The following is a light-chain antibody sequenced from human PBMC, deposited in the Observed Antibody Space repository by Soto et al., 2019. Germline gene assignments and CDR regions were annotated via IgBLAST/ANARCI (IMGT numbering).Light chain of an antibody. CDR3: CSYAGSYTWV. CDR2: DVN. Sequence: QSALTQPRSVSGSPGQSVTISCTGTSSDVGGYNYVSWYQQYPGKAPKLMIYDVNKWPSGVPDRFSGSKSGTTASLTISGLQAADEADYYCCSYAGSYTWVFGGGTKLTVL. CDR1: SSDVGGYNY. J-gene: IGLJ3*02. V-gene: IGLV2-11*01.